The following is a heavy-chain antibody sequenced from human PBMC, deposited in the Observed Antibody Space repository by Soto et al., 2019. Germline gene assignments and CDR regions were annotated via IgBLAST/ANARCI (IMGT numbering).Heavy chain of an antibody. Sequence: GGSLRLSCAASGFTFDDYAMHWVRQAPGKGLEWVSGISWNSGSICYADSVKGRFTISRDNSKNTLYLQMNSLRAEDTAVYYCATPIAAAGGVYGMDVWGQGTTVTVSS. CDR3: ATPIAAAGGVYGMDV. D-gene: IGHD6-13*01. CDR2: ISWNSGSI. CDR1: GFTFDDYA. V-gene: IGHV3-9*01. J-gene: IGHJ6*02.